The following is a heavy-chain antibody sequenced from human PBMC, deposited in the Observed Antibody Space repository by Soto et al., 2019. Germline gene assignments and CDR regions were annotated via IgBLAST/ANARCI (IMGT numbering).Heavy chain of an antibody. J-gene: IGHJ6*02. D-gene: IGHD3-16*01. CDR3: ARDPSSRGGGYYYYCMDV. Sequence: SETLSLTCTVSGGSISSYYWSWIRQPPGKGLEWIGYIYYSGSTSYNPSLKSRVTISVDTSKNQFSLKLSSVTAADTAVYYCARDPSSRGGGYYYYCMDVWGQGTTVTVS. CDR1: GGSISSYY. V-gene: IGHV4-59*01. CDR2: IYYSGST.